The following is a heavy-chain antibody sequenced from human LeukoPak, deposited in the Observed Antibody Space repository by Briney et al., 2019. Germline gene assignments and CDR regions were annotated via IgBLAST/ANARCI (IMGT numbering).Heavy chain of an antibody. D-gene: IGHD6-13*01. J-gene: IGHJ5*02. Sequence: SETLSLTCTVSGGSIGGDYWTWIRQPPGKGLQYIGYIYHTGATNYNPSLKSRVTMSVDTSKNQFSLKLSSVTAADTAVYYCARDPRIAAAGTFWFDPWGQGTLVTVSS. V-gene: IGHV4-59*01. CDR3: ARDPRIAAAGTFWFDP. CDR1: GGSIGGDY. CDR2: IYHTGAT.